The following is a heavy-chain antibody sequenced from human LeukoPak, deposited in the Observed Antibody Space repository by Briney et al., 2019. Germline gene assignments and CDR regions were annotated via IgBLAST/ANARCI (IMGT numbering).Heavy chain of an antibody. Sequence: GGSLRLSCAASGFTFSTHWMHWVRQTPGKGLVWVSRISPDGSRTAYADSVKGRFTISRDNARETLYLQLNSLGAEDTAVYYCARVSSLWSFDYWGQGTLVTVSS. CDR1: GFTFSTHW. CDR3: ARVSSLWSFDY. D-gene: IGHD3-10*01. J-gene: IGHJ4*02. CDR2: ISPDGSRT. V-gene: IGHV3-74*01.